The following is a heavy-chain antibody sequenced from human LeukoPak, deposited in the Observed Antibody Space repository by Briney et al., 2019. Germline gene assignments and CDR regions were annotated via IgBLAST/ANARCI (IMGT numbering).Heavy chain of an antibody. J-gene: IGHJ3*02. V-gene: IGHV5-51*01. Sequence: GESLKISCQASGYRFSTYWIAWVRQMPGKGLERMGVIFPGDSDARNSPSFQGQVTLSVDKSINTAYLQWSSLKASDTAMYYCARREPGSSTNRGNSFDIWGQGTMVAVSS. D-gene: IGHD2-2*01. CDR1: GYRFSTYW. CDR2: IFPGDSDA. CDR3: ARREPGSSTNRGNSFDI.